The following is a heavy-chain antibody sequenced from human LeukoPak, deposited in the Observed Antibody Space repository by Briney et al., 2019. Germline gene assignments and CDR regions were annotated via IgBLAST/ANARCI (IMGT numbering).Heavy chain of an antibody. V-gene: IGHV3-48*01. J-gene: IGHJ5*02. CDR1: GFTLSSYS. D-gene: IGHD3-3*01. CDR2: ISSSSSTT. Sequence: GGSLRLSCVASGFTLSSYSVNWVRQAPGKGLEWVSYISSSSSTTYYADSVKGRFTISRDNSKNTLYLQMNSLRAEDTAVYYCTREWYDFWSGYSINWFDPWGQGTLVTVSS. CDR3: TREWYDFWSGYSINWFDP.